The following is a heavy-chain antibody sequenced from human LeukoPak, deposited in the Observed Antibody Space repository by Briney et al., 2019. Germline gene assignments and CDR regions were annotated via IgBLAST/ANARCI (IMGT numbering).Heavy chain of an antibody. J-gene: IGHJ6*03. CDR3: ARADYSSSSGGYMDV. CDR2: IIPIFGTA. V-gene: IGHV1-69*05. Sequence: ASVKVSCKASGGTFSSYAISWARQAPGQGLEWMGGIIPIFGTANYAQKFQGRVTITTDESTSTAYMELSSLRSEDTAVYYCARADYSSSSGGYMDVWGKGTTVTVSS. D-gene: IGHD6-6*01. CDR1: GGTFSSYA.